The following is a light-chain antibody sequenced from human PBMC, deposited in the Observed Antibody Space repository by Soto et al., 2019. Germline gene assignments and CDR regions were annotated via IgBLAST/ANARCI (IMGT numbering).Light chain of an antibody. CDR3: QAWDSGTAV. J-gene: IGLJ3*02. CDR2: QDT. Sequence: SYELTQPPSVSVSPGQTASITCSGDKLGEKYACWYLQKPGQSPVLVIYQDTKRPSGIPARFSGSISGNTATLTISGTQAMDEGDYYCQAWDSGTAVFGGGTKVTVL. CDR1: KLGEKY. V-gene: IGLV3-1*01.